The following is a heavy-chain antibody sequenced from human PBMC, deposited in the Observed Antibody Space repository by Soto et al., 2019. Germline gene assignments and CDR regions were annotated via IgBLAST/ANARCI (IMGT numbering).Heavy chain of an antibody. CDR3: AREYYYDSSGYVNWFDP. D-gene: IGHD3-22*01. CDR2: IYYSGST. J-gene: IGHJ5*02. Sequence: SSEPLSLTCTVSGGSISSYYWSWIRQPPGKGLEWIGYIYYSGSTNYNPPLKSRVTISVDTSKNQFSLKLSSVTAADTAVYYCAREYYYDSSGYVNWFDPWGQGALVTVSS. V-gene: IGHV4-59*01. CDR1: GGSISSYY.